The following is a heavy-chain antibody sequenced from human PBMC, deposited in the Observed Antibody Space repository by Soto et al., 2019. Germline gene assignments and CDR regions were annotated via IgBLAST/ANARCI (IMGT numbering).Heavy chain of an antibody. CDR2: IIPILGIA. Sequence: SVRVSCKASGGTFSSYTISWVRQAPGQGLEWMGRIIPILGIANYAQKYQGRVTITADKSTSTAYMELSSLRSEDTAVYYCARGGGIAVAPIWGQGTMVTVSS. J-gene: IGHJ3*02. D-gene: IGHD6-19*01. V-gene: IGHV1-69*02. CDR1: GGTFSSYT. CDR3: ARGGGIAVAPI.